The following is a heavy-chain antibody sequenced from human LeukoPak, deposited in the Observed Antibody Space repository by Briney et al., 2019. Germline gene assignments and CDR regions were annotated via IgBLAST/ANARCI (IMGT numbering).Heavy chain of an antibody. CDR1: GGSFSGYY. V-gene: IGHV4-34*01. CDR2: INHSGST. J-gene: IGHJ5*02. CDR3: ARGGYYGSGLRRFDP. D-gene: IGHD3-10*01. Sequence: SETLSLTCAAYGGSFSGYYWGWIRQPPGKGLEWIGEINHSGSTNYNPSLKSRVTISVDTSKNQFSLKLSSVTAADTAVYYCARGGYYGSGLRRFDPWGQGTLVTVSS.